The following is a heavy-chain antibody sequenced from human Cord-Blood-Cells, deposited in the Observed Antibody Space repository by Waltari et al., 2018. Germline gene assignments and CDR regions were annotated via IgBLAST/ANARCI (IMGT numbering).Heavy chain of an antibody. CDR1: GYTLPSYD. V-gene: IGHV1-8*03. Sequence: QVQLVQSGAEVKTPGASVKVSCKASGYTLPSYDLNWVRQATGQGLEWMGWMNPTRGNTGYAQKFQGRVTITRNTSMSTAYMELSSLRAEDTAVYYCARGDLKTGDRDYWGQGTLVTVSS. D-gene: IGHD7-27*01. CDR2: MNPTRGNT. J-gene: IGHJ4*02. CDR3: ARGDLKTGDRDY.